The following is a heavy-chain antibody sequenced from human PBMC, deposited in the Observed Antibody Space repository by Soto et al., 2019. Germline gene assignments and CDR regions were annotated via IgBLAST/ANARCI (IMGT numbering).Heavy chain of an antibody. D-gene: IGHD1-26*01. V-gene: IGHV1-18*01. CDR1: GYTFSSYA. CDR3: AGHGTPHES. Sequence: QVQLVQSGAEVKKPGASVKVSCKASGYTFSSYAFSWVRQAPGQGLEWMGWISAYNGNTNYAQNLQGRVSMATDTSMSANSMELRSMRTHETAVFYCAGHGTPHESRGQGTLGSVS. J-gene: IGHJ4*02. CDR2: ISAYNGNT.